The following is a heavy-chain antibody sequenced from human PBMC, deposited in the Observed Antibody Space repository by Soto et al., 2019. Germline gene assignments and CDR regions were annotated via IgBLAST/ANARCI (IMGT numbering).Heavy chain of an antibody. Sequence: SQTLSLTCAVSGGSVSSGTYSWTRLSPGKGLEWIGYVYHSGCMYYNPSLKSRVTISADTSENQFSLKLSSGTAADTAVYYCARLIYDFWSGYFYGMDVWGQETTVRVYS. D-gene: IGHD3-3*01. V-gene: IGHV4-30-2*06. CDR3: ARLIYDFWSGYFYGMDV. CDR1: GGSVSSGTYS. CDR2: VYHSGCM. J-gene: IGHJ6*02.